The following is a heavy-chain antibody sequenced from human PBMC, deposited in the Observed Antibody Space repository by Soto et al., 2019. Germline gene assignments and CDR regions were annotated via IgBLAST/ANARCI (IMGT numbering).Heavy chain of an antibody. CDR3: ARDGWSMDTWNDPHFDY. CDR1: GYTFTSLG. CDR2: ISALTGET. J-gene: IGHJ4*02. Sequence: QVLLVQSGPELRRPGAPVILHCRAFGYTFTSLGLGWVRQALGQGLGWVEWISALTGETKFAQRFQDRIDLSTDRKTKTGYMELRRLTPEDTAVYFCARDGWSMDTWNDPHFDYWGRGTLVTVSP. D-gene: IGHD1-1*01. V-gene: IGHV1-18*01.